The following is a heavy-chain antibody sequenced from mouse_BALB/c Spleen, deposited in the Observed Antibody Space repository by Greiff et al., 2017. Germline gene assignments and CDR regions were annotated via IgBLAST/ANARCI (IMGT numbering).Heavy chain of an antibody. V-gene: IGHV1S81*02. CDR2: INPSNGGT. J-gene: IGHJ4*01. CDR3: TRSYGYDGRDYYAMDY. Sequence: VQLQQSGAELVKPGASVKLSCKASGYTFTSYYMYWVKQRPGQGLEWIGEINPSNGGTNFNEKFKSKATLTVDKSSSTAYMQLSSLTSEDSAVYYCTRSYGYDGRDYYAMDYWGQGTSVTVSS. D-gene: IGHD2-2*01. CDR1: GYTFTSYY.